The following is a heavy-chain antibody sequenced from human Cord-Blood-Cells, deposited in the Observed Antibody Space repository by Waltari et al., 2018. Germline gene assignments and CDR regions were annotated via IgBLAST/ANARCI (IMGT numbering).Heavy chain of an antibody. CDR1: GGSFSGYY. V-gene: IGHV4-34*01. CDR3: ARGGGFYGTAAFDI. J-gene: IGHJ3*02. Sequence: QVQLQQWGAGLLKPSETLSLTCAVYGGSFSGYYWSWIRQPPGKGLEWIGEINHSGSTNYTPSLKSRVTISVDTSKNQFSLKLSSVTAANTAVYYCARGGGFYGTAAFDIWGQGTMVTVSS. D-gene: IGHD1-1*01. CDR2: INHSGST.